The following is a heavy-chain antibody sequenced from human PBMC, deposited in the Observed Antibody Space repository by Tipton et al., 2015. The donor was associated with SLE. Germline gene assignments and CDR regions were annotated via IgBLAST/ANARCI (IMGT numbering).Heavy chain of an antibody. CDR3: AREPTYVERRNWYFDL. CDR2: ISSSGSTI. J-gene: IGHJ2*01. D-gene: IGHD1-1*01. Sequence: SLRLSCAASGFTFSSYEMNWVRQAPGKGLEWVSYISSSGSTIYYADSVKGRFTISRDNAKNSLYLQMNSLRAEDTAVYYCAREPTYVERRNWYFDLWGRGTLVTVPS. CDR1: GFTFSSYE. V-gene: IGHV3-48*03.